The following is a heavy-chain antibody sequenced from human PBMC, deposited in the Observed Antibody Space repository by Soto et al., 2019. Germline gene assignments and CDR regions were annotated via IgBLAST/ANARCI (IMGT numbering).Heavy chain of an antibody. V-gene: IGHV1-2*04. Sequence: ASVKVSCKASGYTFTGYYMHWVRQAPGQGLEWMGWINPNRGGTNYAQKFQGWVTMNRETSISTAYMGLSRMRADDTDVYYCARAGVTYYYASSGYYQQIRDYYYGMDVWGQGTTVTVSS. CDR3: ARAGVTYYYASSGYYQQIRDYYYGMDV. D-gene: IGHD3-22*01. J-gene: IGHJ6*02. CDR1: GYTFTGYY. CDR2: INPNRGGT.